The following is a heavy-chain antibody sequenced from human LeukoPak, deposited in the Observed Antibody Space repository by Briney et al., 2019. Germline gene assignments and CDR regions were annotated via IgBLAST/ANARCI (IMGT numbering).Heavy chain of an antibody. J-gene: IGHJ3*02. CDR1: GFTFSSYA. V-gene: IGHV3-23*01. CDR3: ATPYSGSYLPLPPDAFDI. CDR2: ISGSGGST. D-gene: IGHD1-26*01. Sequence: GGSLRLSCAASGFTFSSYATSWVRQAPGKGLEWVSAISGSGGSTYYADSVKGRFTISRDNSKNTLYLQMNSLRAEDTAVYYCATPYSGSYLPLPPDAFDIWGQGTMVIVSS.